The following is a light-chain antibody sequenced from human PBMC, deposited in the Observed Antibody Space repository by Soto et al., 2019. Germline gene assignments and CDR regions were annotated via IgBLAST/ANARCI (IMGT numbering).Light chain of an antibody. CDR3: RQRYSTPPLT. CDR2: SAS. Sequence: DIQMTQSPSSLSASVGDRVTITCRASQSISSHLNWYQQKPGKAPKLLIYSASNLQSGVPSRFSGSGSGTDFTLLISSLQPEDVVTDYCRQRYSTPPLTFGRGTKVEIK. V-gene: IGKV1-39*01. J-gene: IGKJ1*01. CDR1: QSISSH.